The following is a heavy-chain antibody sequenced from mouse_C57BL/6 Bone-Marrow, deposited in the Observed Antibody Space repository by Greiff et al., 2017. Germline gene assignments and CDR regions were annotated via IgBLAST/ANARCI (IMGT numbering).Heavy chain of an antibody. J-gene: IGHJ1*03. D-gene: IGHD2-12*01. Sequence: QVQLQQPGAELVKPGASVKLSCKASGYTFTSYWMHWVKQRPGRCLEWIGGIDPNSGGTNYNEKFKSKATLTVDKSSSTAYMQLSSLTSEDSAVYYCAKSNDFDWYFDVWGTGTTVTVSA. V-gene: IGHV1-62-3*01. CDR1: GYTFTSYW. CDR2: IDPNSGGT. CDR3: AKSNDFDWYFDV.